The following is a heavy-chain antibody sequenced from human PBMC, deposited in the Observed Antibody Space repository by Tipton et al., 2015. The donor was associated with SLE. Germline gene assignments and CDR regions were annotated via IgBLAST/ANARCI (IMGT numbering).Heavy chain of an antibody. J-gene: IGHJ4*02. Sequence: TLSLTCTVSGGSINSGDFYWSWIRQRPGKGLEWIGYIHNSGSTYYNPSLKSRVTISEDTSNNQFSLKLNSVTAADTAVYYCARVKTGAARLFDYWGQGTLVTVSS. CDR3: ARVKTGAARLFDY. D-gene: IGHD6-6*01. V-gene: IGHV4-31*03. CDR2: IHNSGST. CDR1: GGSINSGDFY.